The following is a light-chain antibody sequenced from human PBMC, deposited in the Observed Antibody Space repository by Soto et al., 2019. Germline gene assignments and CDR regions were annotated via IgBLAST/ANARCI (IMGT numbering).Light chain of an antibody. CDR1: QSISNW. J-gene: IGKJ2*01. Sequence: DIPMTQSPSTLSASVRDRVTITCRASQSISNWLAWYQKKPGKAPKLLIYKASSFESGVPSRFSGSGSGTEVTLTISSLHPDDIATYYCQQYNSSFAQGTKVEIK. CDR2: KAS. V-gene: IGKV1-5*03. CDR3: QQYNSS.